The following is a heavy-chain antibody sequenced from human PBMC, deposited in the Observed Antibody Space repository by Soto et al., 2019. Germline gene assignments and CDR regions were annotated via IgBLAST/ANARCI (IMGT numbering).Heavy chain of an antibody. Sequence: GSLRLSCVGSGFSFSSHWMHWVRQTPGKGLVWVARIKGDGSSLSYADSVKGRFTIFRDNAKNTLYLQMDTLRAEDTALYYCARDRSSVTGTAGDVWGQGTLVTVSS. CDR2: IKGDGSSL. CDR1: GFSFSSHW. CDR3: ARDRSSVTGTAGDV. D-gene: IGHD1-7*01. V-gene: IGHV3-74*01. J-gene: IGHJ4*02.